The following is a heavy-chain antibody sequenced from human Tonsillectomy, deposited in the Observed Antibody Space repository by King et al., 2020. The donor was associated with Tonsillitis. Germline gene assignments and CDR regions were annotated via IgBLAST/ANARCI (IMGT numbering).Heavy chain of an antibody. CDR1: GFTFSNYG. V-gene: IGHV3-33*01. D-gene: IGHD2-2*01. CDR2: IWYDGSNK. CDR3: ARESDCSSTDCAIDY. Sequence: QVQLVESGGGVVQPGRSLRLSCAATGFTFSNYGMHWVRQTPGKGLEWVAVIWYDGSNKYYADSVKGRFTISRDNSMNTLYLQMTSLRAEDTAVYYCARESDCSSTDCAIDYWGQGTLVTVSS. J-gene: IGHJ4*02.